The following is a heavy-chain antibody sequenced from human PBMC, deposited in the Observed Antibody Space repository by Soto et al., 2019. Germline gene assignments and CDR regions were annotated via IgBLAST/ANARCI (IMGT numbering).Heavy chain of an antibody. CDR3: AKAANSTTYYDFWSGYPYGMDV. Sequence: GGSLRLSCAASGFTFSSYAMSWVRQAPGKGLDWVSAISGSAGSTYYADSVKGRFTISRDNSKNTLYLQMNSLRAEDTAVYYCAKAANSTTYYDFWSGYPYGMDVWGQGTTVTVSS. CDR2: ISGSAGST. J-gene: IGHJ6*02. D-gene: IGHD3-3*01. V-gene: IGHV3-23*01. CDR1: GFTFSSYA.